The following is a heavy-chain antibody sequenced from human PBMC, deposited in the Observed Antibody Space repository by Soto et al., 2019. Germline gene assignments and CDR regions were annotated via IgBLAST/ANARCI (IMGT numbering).Heavy chain of an antibody. V-gene: IGHV4-30-4*01. Sequence: QVQLQESGPGLVKPSQTLSLTCTVSGGSISSGDYYWSWIRQPPGKSLEWIGYIYYSGSTYFNPSIKSRVTLAVDTSKNQFSLKLSSVTAADTAVYYCATRASSGYYIDYWGQGTLVTVFS. CDR2: IYYSGST. J-gene: IGHJ4*02. CDR3: ATRASSGYYIDY. D-gene: IGHD3-22*01. CDR1: GGSISSGDYY.